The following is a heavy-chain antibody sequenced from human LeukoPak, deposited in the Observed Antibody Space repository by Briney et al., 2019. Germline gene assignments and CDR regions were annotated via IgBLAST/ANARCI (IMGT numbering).Heavy chain of an antibody. V-gene: IGHV4-39*07. CDR3: ARGIVATKLVGIYYYYYMDV. Sequence: SETLSLTCTVSGGSISSSSYYWGWIRQPPGKGLEWIGSIYYSGSTYYNPSLKSRVTISVDTSKNQFSLKLSSVTAADTAVYYCARGIVATKLVGIYYYYYMDVWGKGTTVTVSS. D-gene: IGHD5-24*01. CDR2: IYYSGST. CDR1: GGSISSSSYY. J-gene: IGHJ6*03.